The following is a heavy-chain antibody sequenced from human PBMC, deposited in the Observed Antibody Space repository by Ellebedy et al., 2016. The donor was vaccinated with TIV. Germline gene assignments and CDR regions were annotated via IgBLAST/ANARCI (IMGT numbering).Heavy chain of an antibody. Sequence: GESLKISCAASGFTFDDYTMHWVRQAPGKGLEWVSLINRYGTTAYYSDSVKDRFTVSRDNSKNSLSLQMNSLRTEDTALYFCAKEDSDSYYNPGGFWGQGTLVTVAS. CDR1: GFTFDDYT. CDR2: INRYGTTA. V-gene: IGHV3-43*01. D-gene: IGHD3-10*01. CDR3: AKEDSDSYYNPGGF. J-gene: IGHJ4*02.